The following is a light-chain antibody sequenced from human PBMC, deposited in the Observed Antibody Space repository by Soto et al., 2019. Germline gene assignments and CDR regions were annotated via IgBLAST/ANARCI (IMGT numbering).Light chain of an antibody. CDR2: AAS. CDR3: LQDYNYPFT. J-gene: IGKJ4*01. V-gene: IGKV1-6*01. Sequence: AIQMTQSPSSLSASVGDRVTITCRASQGIRNDLGWYQQKPGKAPKLLIYAASSLQSGVPSRFIGSGSRTDITLTISSLQPEDFESDNCLQDYNYPFTYAGGTKEEIK. CDR1: QGIRND.